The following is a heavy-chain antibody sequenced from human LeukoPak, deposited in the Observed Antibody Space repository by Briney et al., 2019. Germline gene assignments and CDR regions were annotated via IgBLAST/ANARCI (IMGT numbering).Heavy chain of an antibody. J-gene: IGHJ4*02. V-gene: IGHV3-23*01. CDR1: GFTFSSYA. CDR2: ISGSGGST. Sequence: GGSLRLSCAASGFTFSSYAMSWVRQAPGKGLEWVSAISGSGGSTYYADSVKGRFTISRDNSKNTLYLQMNSPRAEDTAVYYCAKRYFSSGWYFDYWGQGTLVTVSS. D-gene: IGHD6-19*01. CDR3: AKRYFSSGWYFDY.